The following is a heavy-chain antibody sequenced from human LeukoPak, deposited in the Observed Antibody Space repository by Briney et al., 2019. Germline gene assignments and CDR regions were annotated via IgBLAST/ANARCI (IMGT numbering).Heavy chain of an antibody. V-gene: IGHV3-48*03. Sequence: GGSLRLSCAPSGFTFSSYEMNSVRQAPGGGLEWVSYISSSGSTIYYADSVKGRFTISRDNAKNSLYLQMNSLRAEDTAVYYCAELGITMIGGVWGKGTTVTISS. D-gene: IGHD3-10*02. J-gene: IGHJ6*04. CDR3: AELGITMIGGV. CDR2: ISSSGSTI. CDR1: GFTFSSYE.